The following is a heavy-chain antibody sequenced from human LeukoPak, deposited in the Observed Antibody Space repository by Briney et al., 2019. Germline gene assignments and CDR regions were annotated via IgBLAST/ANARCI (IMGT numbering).Heavy chain of an antibody. CDR1: GFTVSSNY. V-gene: IGHV3-66*02. Sequence: PGGSLRLSCAASGFTVSSNYMSWVRQAPGKGLEWVSVIYSGGSTYYADSVKGRFTISRDNSKNTMYLQMNSLRAEDTAVYYCARDSRAGSDSSGYSYNWFDPWGQGTLVTVSS. D-gene: IGHD3-22*01. J-gene: IGHJ5*02. CDR3: ARDSRAGSDSSGYSYNWFDP. CDR2: IYSGGST.